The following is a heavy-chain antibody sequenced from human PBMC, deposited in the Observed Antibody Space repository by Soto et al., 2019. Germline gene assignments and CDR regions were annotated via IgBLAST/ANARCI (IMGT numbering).Heavy chain of an antibody. V-gene: IGHV4-31*03. D-gene: IGHD3-22*01. J-gene: IGHJ4*01. CDR1: GGSISSGGYY. Sequence: PSETLSLTCTVSGGSISSGGYYWSWIRQHPGKGLEGSGYNYYSGRTNYKPSLKSRVTLSVDRAKKNFSLKLTSVTAADTAVYYCARAEYFYESSGYYEAPLFAHWGHGVLVTVSS. CDR2: NYYSGRT. CDR3: ARAEYFYESSGYYEAPLFAH.